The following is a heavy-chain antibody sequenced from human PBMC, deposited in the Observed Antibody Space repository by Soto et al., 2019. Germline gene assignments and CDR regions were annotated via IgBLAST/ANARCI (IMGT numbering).Heavy chain of an antibody. D-gene: IGHD6-19*01. CDR1: GYTFTSYG. J-gene: IGHJ5*02. CDR2: ISAYNGNT. V-gene: IGHV1-18*04. CDR3: AGGSGGGAGRPYNWFDP. Sequence: QVQLVQSGAEVKKPGASVKVSCKASGYTFTSYGISWVRQAPGQGLEWMRWISAYNGNTNYAQKLQDRVTMTTDTSTSTANVELRGLRSTDTVGYYCAGGSGGGAGRPYNWFDPWGHGALVPVSS.